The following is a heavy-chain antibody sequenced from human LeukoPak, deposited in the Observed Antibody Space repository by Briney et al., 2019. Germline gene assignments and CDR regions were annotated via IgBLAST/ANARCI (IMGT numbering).Heavy chain of an antibody. D-gene: IGHD5-24*01. Sequence: PGGSLRLSCAASGFTFSSYAMGWVRQAPGKGLEWVSSISSTSKYIYYADSVTGRFTISRDNAKNSLYLQMNSLRAEDTAVYYCASVDDYKKFDYWGQGTLVAVSS. J-gene: IGHJ4*02. V-gene: IGHV3-21*01. CDR3: ASVDDYKKFDY. CDR1: GFTFSSYA. CDR2: ISSTSKYI.